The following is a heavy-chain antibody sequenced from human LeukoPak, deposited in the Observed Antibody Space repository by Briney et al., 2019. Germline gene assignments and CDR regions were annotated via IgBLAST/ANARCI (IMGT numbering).Heavy chain of an antibody. CDR1: GFTFSSYG. Sequence: GGSLRLSCAASGFTFSSYGIYWVRQAPGKGLQWVAFIRYDGSNKYYADSVKGRFTISRDNSKNTMYLQMNSLRAEDTAVYYCAKDKRWLPNDYYYYYYMDVWGKGTTVTISS. J-gene: IGHJ6*03. V-gene: IGHV3-30*02. CDR2: IRYDGSNK. D-gene: IGHD5-24*01. CDR3: AKDKRWLPNDYYYYYYMDV.